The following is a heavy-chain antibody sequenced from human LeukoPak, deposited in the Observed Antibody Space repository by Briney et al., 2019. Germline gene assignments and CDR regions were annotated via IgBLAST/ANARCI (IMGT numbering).Heavy chain of an antibody. CDR3: ARGVVVLHWRDAFDI. Sequence: PGGSLRLSCAASGFTFSSYGMHWVRQAPGKGLEWVAVIWYDRSDKYYADSVKGRFTISRDNSKNTLYLQMNSLRAEDTAVYYCARGVVVLHWRDAFDIWGQGTMVTVSS. V-gene: IGHV3-33*01. CDR1: GFTFSSYG. CDR2: IWYDRSDK. D-gene: IGHD2-21*01. J-gene: IGHJ3*02.